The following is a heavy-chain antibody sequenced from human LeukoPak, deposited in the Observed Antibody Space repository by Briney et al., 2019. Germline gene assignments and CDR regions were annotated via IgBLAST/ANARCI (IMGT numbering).Heavy chain of an antibody. CDR2: ISGSGSST. CDR1: GFTFSSYA. V-gene: IGHV3-23*01. D-gene: IGHD5-24*01. J-gene: IGHJ3*02. CDR3: AKAVDLATISVDI. Sequence: PGGSLRLSCAASGFTFSSYAMNWVRQAPGKGLEWVSGISGSGSSTYYADSVKGRFTISRDNSKNTLYLVTNSLRVDDTAVYYCAKAVDLATISVDIWGQGTMVTVSS.